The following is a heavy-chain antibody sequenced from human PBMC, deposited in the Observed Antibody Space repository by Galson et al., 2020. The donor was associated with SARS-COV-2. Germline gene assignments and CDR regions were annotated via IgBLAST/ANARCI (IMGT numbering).Heavy chain of an antibody. CDR1: GFTFSNAW. CDR2: IKSKTDGGTT. CDR3: TTGRYSSSWRRYFDY. D-gene: IGHD6-13*01. J-gene: IGHJ4*02. Sequence: GESLKISCAASGFTFSNAWMNWVRQAPGKGLEWVGRIKSKTDGGTTDYAAPVKGRFTISRDDSKNTLYLQMNSLKTEDTAVYYCTTGRYSSSWRRYFDYWGQGTLVTVSS. V-gene: IGHV3-15*07.